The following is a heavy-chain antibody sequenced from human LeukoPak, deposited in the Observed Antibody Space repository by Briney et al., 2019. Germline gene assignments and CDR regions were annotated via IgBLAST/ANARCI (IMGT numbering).Heavy chain of an antibody. CDR3: ARHVEIAVAGPIDY. D-gene: IGHD6-19*01. CDR1: GGSISGSRDY. V-gene: IGHV4-39*01. CDR2: IYYSGST. J-gene: IGHJ4*02. Sequence: SETLSLTXTVSGGSISGSRDYWGWIRQPPGKGLDWIGSIYYSGSTYYNPSLKSRVTISVDTSKNQFSLKLSSVTAADTAVYYCARHVEIAVAGPIDYWGQGTLVTVPS.